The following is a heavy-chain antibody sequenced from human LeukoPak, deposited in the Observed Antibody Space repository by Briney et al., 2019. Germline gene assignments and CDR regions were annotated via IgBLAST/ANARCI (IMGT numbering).Heavy chain of an antibody. V-gene: IGHV4-59*01. CDR2: IYYSGST. Sequence: SETLSLTCTVSGGSISSYYWSWIRQPPGKGLEWIGYIYYSGSTYYNPSLKSRVTISVDTSKNQFSLKLSSVTAADTAVYYCAAWGASSDPWGQGTLVTVSS. D-gene: IGHD7-27*01. CDR1: GGSISSYY. J-gene: IGHJ5*02. CDR3: AAWGASSDP.